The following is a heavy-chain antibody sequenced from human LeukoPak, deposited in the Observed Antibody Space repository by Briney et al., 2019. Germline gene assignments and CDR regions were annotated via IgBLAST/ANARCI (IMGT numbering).Heavy chain of an antibody. CDR3: AKDLDIVVVVAAGGYFDY. D-gene: IGHD2-15*01. CDR2: ISYDGSNK. CDR1: GFTFSSYA. V-gene: IGHV3-30*07. Sequence: GGSLRLSCAASGFTFSSYAMHWVRQAPGKGLEWVAVISYDGSNKYYADSVKGRFTISRDNSKNTLYLQMNSLRAEDTAVYYCAKDLDIVVVVAAGGYFDYWGQGTLVTVSS. J-gene: IGHJ4*02.